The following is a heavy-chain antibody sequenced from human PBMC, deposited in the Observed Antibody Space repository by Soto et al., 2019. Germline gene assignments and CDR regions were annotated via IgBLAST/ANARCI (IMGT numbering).Heavy chain of an antibody. Sequence: QVQLQESGPGLVKPSQTLSLTCTVSTASLSSGNYYWTWIRQYPGKGLEWIGYIYYSGSTYYNPFLKSRVTTSVDTSMNQFSLKLSSVTAADTAMYCWARGMGRYCFDYWGQGTLVTVSS. CDR1: TASLSSGNYY. CDR2: IYYSGST. J-gene: IGHJ4*02. CDR3: ARGMGRYCFDY. D-gene: IGHD1-26*01. V-gene: IGHV4-31*03.